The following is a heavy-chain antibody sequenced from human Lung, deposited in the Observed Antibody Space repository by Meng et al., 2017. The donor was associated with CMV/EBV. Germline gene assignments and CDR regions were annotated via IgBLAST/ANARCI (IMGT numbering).Heavy chain of an antibody. CDR1: GYSFSGFY. J-gene: IGHJ4*01. V-gene: IGHV1-2*06. Sequence: VQLVQSGAEVKRPGASVKISCQASGYSFSGFYLNWARQAPGHGLEWLGRVNPISDDTHLAQKFKGRITVTRGATINTAFMELTRLRPDDTAVYYCAKSSDNGWSSWGPGTLVTVSS. CDR2: VNPISDDT. CDR3: AKSSDNGWSS. D-gene: IGHD6-19*01.